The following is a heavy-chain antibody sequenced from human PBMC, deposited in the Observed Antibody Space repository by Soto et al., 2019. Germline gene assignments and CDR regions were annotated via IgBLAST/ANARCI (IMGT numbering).Heavy chain of an antibody. Sequence: QVVLEQSGGEVKKPGASVKVSCKASGYTFSGYSITRVRQAPGHGLEWMGRISGYNGNTNYARTLRGRLTLTTDTSTSTAYMELRSLTSDDTAVYYCARDVFCGGAPACPDMDVWGQGTTVTVSS. CDR2: ISGYNGNT. D-gene: IGHD2-21*01. CDR3: ARDVFCGGAPACPDMDV. V-gene: IGHV1-18*04. J-gene: IGHJ6*02. CDR1: GYTFSGYS.